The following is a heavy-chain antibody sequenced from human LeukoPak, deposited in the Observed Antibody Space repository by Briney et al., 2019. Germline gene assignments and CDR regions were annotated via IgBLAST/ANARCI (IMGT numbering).Heavy chain of an antibody. CDR2: ISAYNGNT. Sequence: ASVKVSCKASGYTFTSYGISWVQQAPGQGLEWMGWISAYNGNTNYAQKLQGRVTMTTDTSTSTAYMELRSLRSDDTAVYYCARDQDYYDSSGYDYWGQGTLVTVSS. J-gene: IGHJ4*02. CDR3: ARDQDYYDSSGYDY. CDR1: GYTFTSYG. D-gene: IGHD3-22*01. V-gene: IGHV1-18*01.